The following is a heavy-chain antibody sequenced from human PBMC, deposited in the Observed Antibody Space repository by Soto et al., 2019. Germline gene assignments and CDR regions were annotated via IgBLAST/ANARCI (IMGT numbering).Heavy chain of an antibody. CDR2: IKNNGGAT. D-gene: IGHD1-26*01. CDR3: TADLGPAYSRNNWLDP. V-gene: IGHV3-15*07. J-gene: IGHJ5*02. Sequence: EVQLVESGGDLVKPGGSLRLSCAASGFTFTHAWLHWVRQAPGKGLEMVARIKNNGGATDYAPFVKGRFTISRDDSKDTVSRQRSSLRTDDTAIYFGTADLGPAYSRNNWLDPWCQGTRVSVS. CDR1: GFTFTHAW.